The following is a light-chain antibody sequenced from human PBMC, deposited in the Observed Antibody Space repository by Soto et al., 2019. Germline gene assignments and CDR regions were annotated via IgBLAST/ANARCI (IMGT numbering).Light chain of an antibody. CDR1: QSVSSTY. Sequence: EIVLTQSPGTLSLSPGERATLSCRASQSVSSTYLAWYQQKPGQAPRLFIYGASSRATGIPDRFSGSGSGTDFTLTISRLEPEDFAVYYCQQYGTSPPTTFGQGTKVDIK. CDR2: GAS. V-gene: IGKV3-20*01. J-gene: IGKJ1*01. CDR3: QQYGTSPPTT.